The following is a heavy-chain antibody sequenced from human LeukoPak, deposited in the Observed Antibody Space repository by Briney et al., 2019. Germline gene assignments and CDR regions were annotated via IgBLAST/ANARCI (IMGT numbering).Heavy chain of an antibody. J-gene: IGHJ6*02. D-gene: IGHD6-13*01. CDR2: ISYDGSNK. CDR1: GFTFSSHG. V-gene: IGHV3-30*19. Sequence: SLRLSCAASGFTFSSHGMHWVRQAPGKGLEWVAVISYDGSNKYYADSVKGRFTISRDNSKNTLYLQMNSLRAEDTAVYYCATPFYSSSWYRYSYYYYGMDVWGQGTTVTVSS. CDR3: ATPFYSSSWYRYSYYYYGMDV.